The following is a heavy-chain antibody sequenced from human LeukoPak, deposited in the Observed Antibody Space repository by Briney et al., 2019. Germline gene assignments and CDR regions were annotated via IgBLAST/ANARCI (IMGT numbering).Heavy chain of an antibody. CDR3: ARGRGLALRGFDP. CDR2: IYYSGST. J-gene: IGHJ5*02. Sequence: SETLSLTCTVSGGSISGYYWSWIRQPPGKGLEWIGYIYYSGSTNYNPSLKSRVTISVDTSKNQFSLKLSSVTAADTAVYYCARGRGLALRGFDPWGQGTLVTVSS. D-gene: IGHD3/OR15-3a*01. V-gene: IGHV4-59*01. CDR1: GGSISGYY.